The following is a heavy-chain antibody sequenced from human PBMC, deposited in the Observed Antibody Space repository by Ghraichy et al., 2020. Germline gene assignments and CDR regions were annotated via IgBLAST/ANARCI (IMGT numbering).Heavy chain of an antibody. CDR1: GFTFSSYS. J-gene: IGHJ3*02. Sequence: GGSLRLSCAASGFTFSSYSMNWVRQAPGKGLEWVSYISSSSSTIYYADSVKGRFTISRDNAKNSLYLQMNSLRDEDTAVYYCAREGLYCGGDCSLEAFDIWGQGTMVTVSS. V-gene: IGHV3-48*02. CDR2: ISSSSSTI. CDR3: AREGLYCGGDCSLEAFDI. D-gene: IGHD2-21*02.